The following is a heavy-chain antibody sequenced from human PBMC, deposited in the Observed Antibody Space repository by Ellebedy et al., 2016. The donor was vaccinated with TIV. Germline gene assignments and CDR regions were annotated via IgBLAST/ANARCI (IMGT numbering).Heavy chain of an antibody. J-gene: IGHJ6*03. CDR3: VGNSNTPYCCMDV. V-gene: IGHV3-49*03. CDR1: GFTFGDYG. D-gene: IGHD4-23*01. CDR2: IRSKAYGGTT. Sequence: PGGSLRLSCTASGFTFGDYGMSWFRQAPGKGLEWVGFIRSKAYGGTTEYAASVKGRFTIWRDESQSSLYLQINGLQTEDTAVYYCVGNSNTPYCCMDVWGKGTTVTVSS.